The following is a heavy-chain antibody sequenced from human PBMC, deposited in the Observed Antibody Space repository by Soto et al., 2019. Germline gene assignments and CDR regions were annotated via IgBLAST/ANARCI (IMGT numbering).Heavy chain of an antibody. J-gene: IGHJ4*02. D-gene: IGHD3-22*01. Sequence: LRLSCAASGFTFSSYEMNWVRQAPGKGLEWVSYISSSGSTIYYADSVKGRFTISRDNAKNSLYLQMNSLRAEDTAVYYCARSTPTSGYQDYWGQGTLVTVSS. CDR1: GFTFSSYE. CDR3: ARSTPTSGYQDY. CDR2: ISSSGSTI. V-gene: IGHV3-48*03.